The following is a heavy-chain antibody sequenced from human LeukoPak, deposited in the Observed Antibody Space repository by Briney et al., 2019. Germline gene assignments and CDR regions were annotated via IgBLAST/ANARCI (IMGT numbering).Heavy chain of an antibody. CDR2: INPNSGGT. Sequence: ASVKVSCKASGYTFTGYYMHWVRQAPGQGLEWMGWINPNSGGTNYAQKFQGRVTMTRDTSISTAYMELSRLRSDDTAVYYCARAGAGDQSSFPDYWGQGTLVAVSS. CDR1: GYTFTGYY. D-gene: IGHD6-13*01. CDR3: ARAGAGDQSSFPDY. V-gene: IGHV1-2*02. J-gene: IGHJ4*02.